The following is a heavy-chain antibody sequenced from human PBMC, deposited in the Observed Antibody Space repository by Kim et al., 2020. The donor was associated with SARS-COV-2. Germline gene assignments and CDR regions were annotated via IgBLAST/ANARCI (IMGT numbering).Heavy chain of an antibody. J-gene: IGHJ4*02. CDR1: GGSISSGGYY. D-gene: IGHD3-16*02. CDR3: ARATMITFGGVIDHFDY. CDR2: IYYSGST. V-gene: IGHV4-31*03. Sequence: SETLSLTCTVSGGSISSGGYYWSWIRQHPGKGLEWIGYIYYSGSTYYNPSLKSRVTISVDTSKNQFSLKLSSVTAAGTAVYYCARATMITFGGVIDHFDYWGQGTLVTVSS.